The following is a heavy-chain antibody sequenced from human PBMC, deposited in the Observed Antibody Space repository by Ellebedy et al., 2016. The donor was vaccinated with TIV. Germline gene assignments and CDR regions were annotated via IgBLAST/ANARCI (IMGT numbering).Heavy chain of an antibody. Sequence: MPSETLSLTCAVSGGSISSGGYYWSWIRQHPGKGLEWIGYIYYSGSTYSNPSLKSRVTISVDTSKNQFSLKLSSVTAADTAVYYCASTAVAGEYYFDYWGQGTLVTVSS. CDR3: ASTAVAGEYYFDY. CDR1: GGSISSGGYY. D-gene: IGHD6-19*01. J-gene: IGHJ4*02. V-gene: IGHV4-31*11. CDR2: IYYSGST.